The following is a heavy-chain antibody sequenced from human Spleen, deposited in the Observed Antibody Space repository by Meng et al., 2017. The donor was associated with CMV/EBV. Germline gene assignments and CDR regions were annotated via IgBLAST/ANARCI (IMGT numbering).Heavy chain of an antibody. CDR2: IYYSGST. CDR3: SRDTVAASRPYYFDY. Sequence: DSVSSGSDFWTWIRQPPGEGLEWLGHIYYSGSTIYNPSLKSRVTISIDTSKNQFSLMLISVTAADTALYFCSRDTVAASRPYYFDYWGQGALVTVSS. D-gene: IGHD1-26*01. CDR1: DSVSSGSDF. V-gene: IGHV4-61*01. J-gene: IGHJ4*02.